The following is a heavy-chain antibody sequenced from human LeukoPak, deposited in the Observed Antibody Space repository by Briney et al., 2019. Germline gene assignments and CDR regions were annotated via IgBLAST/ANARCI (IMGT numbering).Heavy chain of an antibody. CDR2: IGTAGDT. Sequence: PGGSLRLSCAASGFTFSSYDMHWVRQATGKGLEWVSAIGTAGDTYYPGSVKGRFTISRENAKNSLYLQMNSLRAEDTAVYYCARGGWFGEYRYYYYYGMDVWGQGTTVTVSS. J-gene: IGHJ6*02. CDR3: ARGGWFGEYRYYYYYGMDV. CDR1: GFTFSSYD. D-gene: IGHD3-10*01. V-gene: IGHV3-13*01.